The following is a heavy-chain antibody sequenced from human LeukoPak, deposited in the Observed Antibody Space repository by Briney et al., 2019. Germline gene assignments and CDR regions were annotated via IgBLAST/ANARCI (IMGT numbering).Heavy chain of an antibody. CDR2: IKEDGSRE. D-gene: IGHD5-12*01. Sequence: GGSLRLSCAASGFTFSTYWMTWVRQAPGKGLEWVANIKEDGSREYYVDSVKGRFTISRDNAKNSLYLQMDSLTAEDTSVYYCARDSPGYGAYVSWGQGTLVSVSS. J-gene: IGHJ1*01. CDR1: GFTFSTYW. CDR3: ARDSPGYGAYVS. V-gene: IGHV3-7*01.